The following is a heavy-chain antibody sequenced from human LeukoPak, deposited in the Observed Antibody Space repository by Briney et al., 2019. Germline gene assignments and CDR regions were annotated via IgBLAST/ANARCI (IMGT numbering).Heavy chain of an antibody. V-gene: IGHV3-23*01. CDR1: GFTFSRHA. D-gene: IGHD4-17*01. CDR2: NSGSGTAT. CDR3: AKDPTGAYGDYDDY. J-gene: IGHJ4*02. Sequence: PGGSLRLSCAASGFTFSRHAMSWVSQAPGKGLEWVSLNSGSGTATYYADSVKGRFTISRDNSKNTLYLQMNSLRAEDTAVYYCAKDPTGAYGDYDDYWGQGTLVTVSS.